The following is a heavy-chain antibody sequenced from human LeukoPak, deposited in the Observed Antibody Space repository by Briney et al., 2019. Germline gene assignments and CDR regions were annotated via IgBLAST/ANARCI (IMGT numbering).Heavy chain of an antibody. CDR3: ARWATSYDF. V-gene: IGHV3-7*01. Sequence: GRSLRLSCEASGFTFSNHWRGWVRQAPGKGLEWVGNIKQDGSEKYYVDSVTGRFTISRDNAKSSLYLQMNSLGAEDSAVYFCARWATSYDFWGQGTLVTVSS. D-gene: IGHD3-10*01. J-gene: IGHJ4*02. CDR1: GFTFSNHW. CDR2: IKQDGSEK.